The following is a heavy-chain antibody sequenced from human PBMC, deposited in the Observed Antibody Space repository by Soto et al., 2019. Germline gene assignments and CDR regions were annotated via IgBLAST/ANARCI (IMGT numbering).Heavy chain of an antibody. V-gene: IGHV1-69*06. CDR3: AREIFGVIISGGRDAFDI. Sequence: QVQLVQSGAEVKKPGSSVKVSCKASGGTFSTYAISWVRQAPGQELEWMGGIIPIFGTAKYAQKFQGRVKITADKSTSTAYMELGCLRAEATAVYYCAREIFGVIISGGRDAFDIWGQGTMVTVSS. D-gene: IGHD3-3*01. CDR2: IIPIFGTA. CDR1: GGTFSTYA. J-gene: IGHJ3*02.